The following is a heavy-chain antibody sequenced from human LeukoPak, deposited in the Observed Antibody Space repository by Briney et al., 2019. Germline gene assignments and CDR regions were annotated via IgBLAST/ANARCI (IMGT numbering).Heavy chain of an antibody. Sequence: SETLSLTCAVYGGSFSDYYWSWIRQSPGKGLEWIGEINHSGSTKYNPSLKSRVTISVDTSKNQFSLKLSSVTAADTAVYYCARVVRGYSYGRAVYYFDYWGQGTLVTVSS. CDR2: INHSGST. CDR1: GGSFSDYY. CDR3: ARVVRGYSYGRAVYYFDY. D-gene: IGHD5-18*01. V-gene: IGHV4-34*01. J-gene: IGHJ4*02.